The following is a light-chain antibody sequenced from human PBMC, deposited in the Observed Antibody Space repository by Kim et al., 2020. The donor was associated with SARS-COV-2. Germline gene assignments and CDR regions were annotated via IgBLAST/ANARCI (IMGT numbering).Light chain of an antibody. CDR2: QDR. CDR3: QAWDSSTGGV. CDR1: KLGDKY. J-gene: IGLJ2*01. V-gene: IGLV3-1*01. Sequence: SYELTQPPSVSVSPGQTASITCSGDKLGDKYACWYQQKPGQSPVLVIYQDRKWPSGIPERFSGSNSGNTATLTISGTQAMDEADYYCQAWDSSTGGVFGGGTQLTVL.